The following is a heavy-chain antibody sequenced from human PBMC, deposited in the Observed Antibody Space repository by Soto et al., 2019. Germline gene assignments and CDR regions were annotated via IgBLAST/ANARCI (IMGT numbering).Heavy chain of an antibody. Sequence: QVQLVQSGAEVKKPGSSVKVSCKPSGNTLNTDTITWLRQAPGQGLEWMGRIIPVIGVGTYAQKSQDRVTITADKSTTTVYMEVTSLTSEDTATYYCAIGRTGSNGYYWAWGQGTQVTVS. CDR2: IIPVIGVG. V-gene: IGHV1-69*02. D-gene: IGHD3-22*01. J-gene: IGHJ5*02. CDR3: AIGRTGSNGYYWA. CDR1: GNTLNTDT.